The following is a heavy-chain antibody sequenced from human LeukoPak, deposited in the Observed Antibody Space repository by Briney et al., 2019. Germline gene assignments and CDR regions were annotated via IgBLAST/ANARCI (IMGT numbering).Heavy chain of an antibody. CDR2: ISTSDSTI. CDR1: GFTFSSYE. J-gene: IGHJ6*03. V-gene: IGHV3-48*03. CDR3: ARQAPQYSYYMDV. Sequence: GGSLRLSCAASGFTFSSYEMNWVRQAPGKGLEWISYISTSDSTIYNADSVKGRFTISRDNAKNSLYLQMSSLRAEDTAVYYCARQAPQYSYYMDVWGKGTTVTISS.